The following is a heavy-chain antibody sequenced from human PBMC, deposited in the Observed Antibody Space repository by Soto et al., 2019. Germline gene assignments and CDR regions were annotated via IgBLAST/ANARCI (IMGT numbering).Heavy chain of an antibody. Sequence: ASVKVSCKASGYTFTSYGISWVRQAPGQGLEWMGWISAYNGNTNYAQKLQGRVTMTTDTSTSTAYMELRSLRSDDTAVYYCAKDRSLGYCSSPDGDGICAFDIWGQGTMVTVSS. D-gene: IGHD2-2*01. CDR2: ISAYNGNT. CDR3: AKDRSLGYCSSPDGDGICAFDI. V-gene: IGHV1-18*01. CDR1: GYTFTSYG. J-gene: IGHJ3*02.